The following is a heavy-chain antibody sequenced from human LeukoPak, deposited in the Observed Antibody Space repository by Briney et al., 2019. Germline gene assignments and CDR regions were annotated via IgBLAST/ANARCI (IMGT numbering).Heavy chain of an antibody. Sequence: ASVKVSCKASGYTFTSYDINWVRQATGQGLEWMGWMNPNSGNTGYAQKFQGRVTITRNTSISTAYMELSSLRSEDTAVYYCARSCSTSCYPGYYYYMDVWGKGTTVTVSS. V-gene: IGHV1-8*03. CDR3: ARSCSTSCYPGYYYYMDV. D-gene: IGHD2-2*01. J-gene: IGHJ6*03. CDR1: GYTFTSYD. CDR2: MNPNSGNT.